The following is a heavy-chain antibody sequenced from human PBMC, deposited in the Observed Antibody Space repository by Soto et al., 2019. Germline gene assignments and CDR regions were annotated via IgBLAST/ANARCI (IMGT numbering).Heavy chain of an antibody. CDR3: ARGQGGYSSGWLTSIPDSLDY. CDR2: IYYSGST. D-gene: IGHD6-19*01. J-gene: IGHJ4*02. V-gene: IGHV4-31*03. CDR1: GGSISSGGYY. Sequence: PSETLSLTCTVSGGSISSGGYYWSWIRQHPGKGLEWIGYIYYSGSTYYNPSLKSRVTISVDTSKNQFSLKLSSVTAADTAVYYCARGQGGYSSGWLTSIPDSLDYWGQGTLVTVSS.